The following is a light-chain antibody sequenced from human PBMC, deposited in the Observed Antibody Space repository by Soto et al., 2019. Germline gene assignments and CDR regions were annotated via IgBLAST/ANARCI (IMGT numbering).Light chain of an antibody. V-gene: IGKV3-11*01. CDR2: DAS. J-gene: IGKJ1*01. CDR1: QSVSSY. Sequence: EIVLTQSPATLSLSPGERATLSCRASQSVSSYFARYQQKPGQAPRLLIYDASNRATGIPARFSGSGSGTDFTLTISSLEPEDFAVYYCQQRSNWPVTFGQGTRVEIK. CDR3: QQRSNWPVT.